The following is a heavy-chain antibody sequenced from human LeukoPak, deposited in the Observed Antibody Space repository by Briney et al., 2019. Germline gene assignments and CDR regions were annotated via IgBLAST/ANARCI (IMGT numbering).Heavy chain of an antibody. J-gene: IGHJ6*03. Sequence: GGSLRLSCAASGFTFSNYAMHWVRQAPGKGLEWVAVISYDGSNKYYTDSVKGRFTISGDSSKNTLYLQMNSLRVEDTAVYYCARDPYSGTYGNTYYYYMDVWGKGTTVTISS. CDR2: ISYDGSNK. V-gene: IGHV3-30*04. D-gene: IGHD1-26*01. CDR1: GFTFSNYA. CDR3: ARDPYSGTYGNTYYYYMDV.